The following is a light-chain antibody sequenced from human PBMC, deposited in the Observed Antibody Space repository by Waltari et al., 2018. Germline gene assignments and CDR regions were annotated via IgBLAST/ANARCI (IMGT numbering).Light chain of an antibody. CDR1: QSLLDSEDGNTY. J-gene: IGKJ3*01. V-gene: IGKV2-40*01. CDR2: EVS. Sequence: DIVMTQTPLPLPVTLGEPASISCRSSQSLLDSEDGNTYLEWYLQKPGQSPQLLIYEVSNRASGVPDRFSGSGSDTDFTLKISRVEAEDVGVYYCMQALEFPFTFGPGTKLDIK. CDR3: MQALEFPFT.